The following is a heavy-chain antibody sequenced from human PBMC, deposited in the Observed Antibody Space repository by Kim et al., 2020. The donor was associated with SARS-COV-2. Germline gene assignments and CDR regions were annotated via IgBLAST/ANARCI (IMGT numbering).Heavy chain of an antibody. CDR1: GFTFDDYA. D-gene: IGHD3-22*01. Sequence: GGSLRLSCAASGFTFDDYAMHWVRQAPGKGLEWVSGISWNSGSIGYADSVKGRFTISRDNAKNSLYLQMNSLRAEDTALYYCAKVRDYYDSSGSWYFDLWGRGTLVTVSS. V-gene: IGHV3-9*01. CDR2: ISWNSGSI. J-gene: IGHJ2*01. CDR3: AKVRDYYDSSGSWYFDL.